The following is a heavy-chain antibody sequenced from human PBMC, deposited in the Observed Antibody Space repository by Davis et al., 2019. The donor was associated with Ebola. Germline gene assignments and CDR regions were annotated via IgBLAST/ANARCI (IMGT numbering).Heavy chain of an antibody. CDR1: GFSLTTRKMC. Sequence: SGPTLVKPTQTLTLTCAVSGFSLTTRKMCVSWIRQPPGKALEWLALIDCDGDGYYNTSLKTRLSLSRDTSKNPVVLTMTNMDPADTATYYCGRIDYSGSWGGWFDPWGQGTPVTVSS. CDR3: GRIDYSGSWGGWFDP. V-gene: IGHV2-70*13. J-gene: IGHJ5*02. CDR2: IDCDGDG. D-gene: IGHD6-13*01.